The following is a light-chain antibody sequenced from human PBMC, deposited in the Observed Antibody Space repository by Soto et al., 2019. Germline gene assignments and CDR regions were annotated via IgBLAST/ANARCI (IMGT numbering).Light chain of an antibody. CDR2: AAS. Sequence: DIVLTQSPRTLSLSPGERAALSCRASQSVRSESLAWYQQKPGQAPTLLIYAASYRATGIPDRFTGSGSGTDFTLTISSLQPDDSATYYCQQYKSYPWTLGQGTKVDIK. CDR3: QQYKSYPWT. V-gene: IGKV3-20*01. J-gene: IGKJ1*01. CDR1: QSVRSES.